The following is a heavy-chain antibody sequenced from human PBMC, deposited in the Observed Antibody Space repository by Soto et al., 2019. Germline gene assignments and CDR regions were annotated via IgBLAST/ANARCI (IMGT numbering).Heavy chain of an antibody. CDR2: MYYSGGT. Sequence: SETLSLTCTVSGGSISNYYWSWIRQPPGKGLEWIGYMYYSGGTNYNPSLKSRVTISVDTSKNQFSLKLRSVTAADTAVYYCARAGAATLSDYWGQGTLVTVSS. J-gene: IGHJ4*02. V-gene: IGHV4-59*01. CDR1: GGSISNYY. D-gene: IGHD2-15*01. CDR3: ARAGAATLSDY.